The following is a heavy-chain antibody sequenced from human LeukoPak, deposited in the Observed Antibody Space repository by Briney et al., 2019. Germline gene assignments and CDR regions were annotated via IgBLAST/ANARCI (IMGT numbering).Heavy chain of an antibody. V-gene: IGHV3-11*06. Sequence: GGSLRLSCAVSGINFRVNYMSWIRQAPGKGPEWVSSIRGDSTETRHADSLMGRFTISRDNAKKSLYLQMNSLRAEDTAVYYCARGHFGVVLDYWGQGTLVTVSS. CDR3: ARGHFGVVLDY. D-gene: IGHD3-3*01. CDR1: GINFRVNY. J-gene: IGHJ4*02. CDR2: IRGDSTET.